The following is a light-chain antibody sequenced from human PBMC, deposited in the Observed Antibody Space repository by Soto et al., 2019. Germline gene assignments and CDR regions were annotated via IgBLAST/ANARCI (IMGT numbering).Light chain of an antibody. V-gene: IGKV3-20*01. CDR2: GAS. Sequence: EIVLTQSPGTLSLSPGERATLSCRASQSLNARYLAWYQVKPGQAPRLLFYGASSRATGIPDMFIGSGSGTDFTLTITVLEPEDFAVYYCQQFHISRTFGQGTKVEIK. CDR1: QSLNARY. CDR3: QQFHISRT. J-gene: IGKJ1*01.